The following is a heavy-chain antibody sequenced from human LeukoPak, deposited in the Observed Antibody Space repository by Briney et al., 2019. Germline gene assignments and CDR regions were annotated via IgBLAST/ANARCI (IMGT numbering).Heavy chain of an antibody. CDR3: ARYHDSSGYAMSFDI. V-gene: IGHV4-38-2*02. CDR1: GYSIGNGYF. D-gene: IGHD3-22*01. CDR2: IYRTGTT. Sequence: TPSETLSLTCTVSGYSIGNGYFWGWIRQPPGKGLEWIGNIYRTGTTFYNPSLQRRVSMSVDTSKNTFSLKLSSVTAADTAVYYCARYHDSSGYAMSFDIWGQGTMVTVSS. J-gene: IGHJ3*02.